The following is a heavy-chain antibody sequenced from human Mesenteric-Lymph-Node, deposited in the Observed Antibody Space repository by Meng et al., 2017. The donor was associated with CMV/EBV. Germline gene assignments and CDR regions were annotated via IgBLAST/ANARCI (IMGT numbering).Heavy chain of an antibody. CDR1: GDSISSCGYS. CDR2: IYHSGST. V-gene: IGHV4-30-2*01. Sequence: CAVSGDSISSCGYSLSWIRQPPGKGLEWIGYIYHSGSTYYNPSLKSRVTISVDRSKNQFSLNLSSVTAADTAVYYCARGTYYYFDYWGQGSLVTVSS. D-gene: IGHD3-10*01. CDR3: ARGTYYYFDY. J-gene: IGHJ4*02.